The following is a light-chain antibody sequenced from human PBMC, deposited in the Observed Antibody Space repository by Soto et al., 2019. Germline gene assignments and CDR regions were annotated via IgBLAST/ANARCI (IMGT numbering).Light chain of an antibody. CDR3: QQYATSPRT. V-gene: IGKV3-20*01. Sequence: IVLTQSPGTLSLSPGERVTLYCKASQNVSYGYLAWYQQRSGQAHRLLIYGAFARATDAPDRFSGSESGTEFTLTIDRLAPEDSAVYFCQQYATSPRTFGQGTQVEVK. CDR2: GAF. J-gene: IGKJ1*01. CDR1: QNVSYGY.